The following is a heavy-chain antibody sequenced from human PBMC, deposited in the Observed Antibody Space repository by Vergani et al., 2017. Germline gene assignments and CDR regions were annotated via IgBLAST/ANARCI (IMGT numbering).Heavy chain of an antibody. CDR3: ARMAQWLVSRGYFDY. D-gene: IGHD6-19*01. CDR2: INHSGST. J-gene: IGHJ4*02. V-gene: IGHV4-34*01. Sequence: QVQLQQWGAGLLKPSETLSLTCAVYGGSFSGYYWSWIRQPPGKGLGWIGEINHSGSTNYNPSLKSRVTISVDTSKNQFSLKLSSVTAADTAVYYCARMAQWLVSRGYFDYWGQGTLVTVSS. CDR1: GGSFSGYY.